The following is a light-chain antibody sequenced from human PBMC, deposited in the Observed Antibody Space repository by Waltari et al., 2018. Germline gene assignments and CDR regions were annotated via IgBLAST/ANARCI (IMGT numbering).Light chain of an antibody. CDR3: CSYAGPATFVV. Sequence: QSALTQPASVSGSPGQSITISCTGMSSAVGRYNLFSWYQQFPGRAPQLIIYEVYRRPSGISDRFSGSKSGNTASLTISGLRAEDEADYYCCSYAGPATFVVFGGGTKLTVL. CDR2: EVY. V-gene: IGLV2-23*02. CDR1: SSAVGRYNL. J-gene: IGLJ2*01.